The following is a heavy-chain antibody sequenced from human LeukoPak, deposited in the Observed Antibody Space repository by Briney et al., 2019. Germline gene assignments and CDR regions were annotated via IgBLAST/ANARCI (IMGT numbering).Heavy chain of an antibody. J-gene: IGHJ6*03. CDR2: INPNSGGT. CDR3: ARGGVSGYDYYYYYHYMDV. D-gene: IGHD5-12*01. CDR1: GYTFTGYY. V-gene: IGHV1-2*02. Sequence: ASVKVSYKASGYTFTGYYMHWVRQAPGQGLEWMGWINPNSGGTNYAQKFQGRVTMTRDTSISTAYMELSRLRSDDTAVYYCARGGVSGYDYYYYYHYMDVWGKGTTVTVSS.